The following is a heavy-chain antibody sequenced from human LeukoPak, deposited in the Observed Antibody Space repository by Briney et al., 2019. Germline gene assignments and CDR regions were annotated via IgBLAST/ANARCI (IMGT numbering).Heavy chain of an antibody. CDR3: ARGHSSSLDY. J-gene: IGHJ4*02. CDR1: GFTFSSYA. D-gene: IGHD6-13*01. CDR2: ISYDGSNK. V-gene: IGHV3-30-3*01. Sequence: GGALRLSCAASGFTFSSYAMHWVRQAPRKGLEWVALISYDGSNKYYTDSVKGRFTISRDNSKNTLYLKMNSLRAEDTAVYYCARGHSSSLDYWGQGTLVTVSS.